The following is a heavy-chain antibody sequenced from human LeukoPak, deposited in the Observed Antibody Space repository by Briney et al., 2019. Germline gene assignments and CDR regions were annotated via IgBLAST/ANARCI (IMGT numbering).Heavy chain of an antibody. CDR2: INHSGST. J-gene: IGHJ4*02. Sequence: SETLSLTCAVYGGSFSGYYWSWIRQPPGKGLEWIGEINHSGSTNYNPSLKSRVTISVDTSKNQFSLKLSSVTAADTAVYYCAGGAAGPKDYWSQGTLVTVSS. CDR1: GGSFSGYY. V-gene: IGHV4-34*01. CDR3: AGGAAGPKDY. D-gene: IGHD6-13*01.